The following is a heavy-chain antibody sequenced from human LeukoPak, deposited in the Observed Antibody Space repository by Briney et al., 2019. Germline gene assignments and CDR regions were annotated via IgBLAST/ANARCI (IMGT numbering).Heavy chain of an antibody. J-gene: IGHJ3*02. CDR3: ARGRDYVWGNYPPGDALEI. CDR1: GYTFTGYY. CDR2: MNPNSGNT. D-gene: IGHD3-16*02. Sequence: ASVKVSCKASGYTFTGYYMHWVRQATGQGLEWMGWMNPNSGNTGYAQKFQGRVTMTRNTSISTAYMELSSLRSEDTAVYYCARGRDYVWGNYPPGDALEIWGQGTMVTVS. V-gene: IGHV1-8*02.